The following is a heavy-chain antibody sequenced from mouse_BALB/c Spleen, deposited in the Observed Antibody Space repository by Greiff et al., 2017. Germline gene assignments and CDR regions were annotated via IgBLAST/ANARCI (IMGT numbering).Heavy chain of an antibody. CDR3: ARDGYDRGAWFAY. D-gene: IGHD2-2*01. CDR1: GYSFTGYY. J-gene: IGHJ3*01. V-gene: IGHV1-31*01. Sequence: VQLQQSGPELVKPGASVKISCKASGYSFTGYYMHWVKQSHVKSLEWIGRINPYNGATSYNQNFKDKASLTVDKSSSTAYMELHSLTSEDSAVYYCARDGYDRGAWFAYWGQGTLVTVSA. CDR2: INPYNGAT.